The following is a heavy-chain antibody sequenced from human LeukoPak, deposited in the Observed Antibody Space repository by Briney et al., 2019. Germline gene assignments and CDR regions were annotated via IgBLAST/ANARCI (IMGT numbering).Heavy chain of an antibody. CDR3: ATPPGHLVGATRGAYYFDN. Sequence: GGSLRLSCAASGFTFSTYWMSWVRQAPGKGLEWVANIKQDGDETYYVDSRKGRFTISRDNAKNSLYLQMNSLRAEDTAVYSCATPPGHLVGATRGAYYFDNWGQGTLVTVSS. D-gene: IGHD1-26*01. J-gene: IGHJ4*02. CDR1: GFTFSTYW. CDR2: IKQDGDET. V-gene: IGHV3-7*01.